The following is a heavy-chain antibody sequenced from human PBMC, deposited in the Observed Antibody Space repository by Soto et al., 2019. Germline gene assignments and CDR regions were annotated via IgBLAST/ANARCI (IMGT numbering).Heavy chain of an antibody. J-gene: IGHJ3*02. CDR2: IYYSGST. CDR3: ARALYDMDAFDI. Sequence: SETLSLTCTVSGGSISSYYWSWIRQPPGKGLEWIGYIYYSGSTNYNPSLKSRVTISVDTSKNQFSLKLSSVTAADTAVYYCARALYDMDAFDIWGQGTMVTVSS. CDR1: GGSISSYY. V-gene: IGHV4-59*01. D-gene: IGHD3-9*01.